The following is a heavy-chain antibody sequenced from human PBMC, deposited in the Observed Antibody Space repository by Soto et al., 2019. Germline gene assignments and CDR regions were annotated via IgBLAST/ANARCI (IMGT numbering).Heavy chain of an antibody. V-gene: IGHV3-30-3*01. CDR3: ARGARIFAWAGVQLWFDY. Sequence: QVQLVESGGGVVQPGRSLRLSCAASGFTFSSYAMHWVRQAPGKGLEWVAVISYDGSNKYYADSVKGRFTISRDNSKNALYLQKNSLRAEDTAVYYCARGARIFAWAGVQLWFDYWGQGTLVTVSS. J-gene: IGHJ4*02. CDR2: ISYDGSNK. CDR1: GFTFSSYA. D-gene: IGHD5-18*01.